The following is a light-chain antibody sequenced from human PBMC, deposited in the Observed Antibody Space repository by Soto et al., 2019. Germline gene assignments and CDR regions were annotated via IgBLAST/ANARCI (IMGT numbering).Light chain of an antibody. CDR1: QSISSN. V-gene: IGKV3-15*01. J-gene: IGKJ1*01. CDR3: QQYGSSPSWT. Sequence: IVMTHSPATLSVSPGERATLSFWASQSISSNLAWYQQKAGQSPRLLIYGASTRAIGIPARFSGSGSGTDFTLTISRLEPEDFAVYYCQQYGSSPSWTFGQGTKVDNK. CDR2: GAS.